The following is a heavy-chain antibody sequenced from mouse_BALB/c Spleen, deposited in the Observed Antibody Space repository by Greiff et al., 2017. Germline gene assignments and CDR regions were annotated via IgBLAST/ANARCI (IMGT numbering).Heavy chain of an antibody. Sequence: EVMLVESGGGLVQPGGSLKLSCAASGFTFSSYTMSWVRQTPEKRLEWVAYISNGGGSTYYPDTVKGRFTISRDNAKNTLYLQMSSLKSEDTAMYYCARRRGSPYFDYWGQGTTLTVSS. CDR2: ISNGGGST. CDR3: ARRRGSPYFDY. V-gene: IGHV5-12-2*01. J-gene: IGHJ2*01. D-gene: IGHD1-1*01. CDR1: GFTFSSYT.